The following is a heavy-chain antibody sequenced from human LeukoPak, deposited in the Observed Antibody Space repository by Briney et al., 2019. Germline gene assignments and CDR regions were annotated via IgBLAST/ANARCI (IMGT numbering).Heavy chain of an antibody. J-gene: IGHJ4*02. CDR3: ARVSYGDSGYFDY. V-gene: IGHV3-11*06. CDR1: GFXFSDYY. D-gene: IGHD4-17*01. Sequence: GGSPRLSCPASGFXFSDYYMSWIRQAPGKGLEGVSYISSSSSYINYADSVKGRFTISRDNAKNSLYLQMNSLRAEDTAVYYCARVSYGDSGYFDYWGQGTLVTVSS. CDR2: ISSSSSYI.